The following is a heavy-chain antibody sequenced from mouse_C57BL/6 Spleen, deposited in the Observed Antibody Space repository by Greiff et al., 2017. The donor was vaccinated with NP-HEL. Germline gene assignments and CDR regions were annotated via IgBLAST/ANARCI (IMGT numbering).Heavy chain of an antibody. Sequence: EVKLMESGAELVKPGASVKLSCTASGFNIKDYYMHWVKQRTEQGLEWIGRIDPEDGETKYDPKFQGKDTITADTSSNTAYLQLSSLTSEDSAVYYCDRIGNPQGWGQGTTLTVSS. CDR1: GFNIKDYY. CDR3: DRIGNPQG. CDR2: IDPEDGET. V-gene: IGHV14-2*01. D-gene: IGHD2-1*01. J-gene: IGHJ2*01.